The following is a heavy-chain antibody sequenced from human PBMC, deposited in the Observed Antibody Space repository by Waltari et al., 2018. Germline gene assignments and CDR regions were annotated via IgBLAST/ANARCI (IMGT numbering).Heavy chain of an antibody. D-gene: IGHD3-22*01. CDR2: IYYSGST. CDR1: GGSLSSSSYY. CDR3: ARLGRGLNYYDSSGYYDPPYYFDY. Sequence: QLQLQESGPGLVKPSETLSLTCTVSGGSLSSSSYYWGWIRQPPGKGLEWMGSIYYSGSTYYNPSLKSRVTISVDTSKNQFSLKLSSVTAADTAVYYCARLGRGLNYYDSSGYYDPPYYFDYWGQGTLVTVSS. V-gene: IGHV4-39*01. J-gene: IGHJ4*02.